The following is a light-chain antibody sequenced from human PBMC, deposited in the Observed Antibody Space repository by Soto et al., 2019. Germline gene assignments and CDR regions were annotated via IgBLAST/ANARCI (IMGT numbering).Light chain of an antibody. CDR3: AAWDDSLNGSYV. V-gene: IGLV1-44*01. CDR1: SSNIGSNT. CDR2: SNN. Sequence: QSVLTQPPSASGTPGQRVTISCSGSSSNIGSNTLNWYQQLPGTAPKLLIYSNNQRPSGVPDRVSGSKSGTSASLAISGLQSEDEADYYCAAWDDSLNGSYVFGTGTKLTVL. J-gene: IGLJ1*01.